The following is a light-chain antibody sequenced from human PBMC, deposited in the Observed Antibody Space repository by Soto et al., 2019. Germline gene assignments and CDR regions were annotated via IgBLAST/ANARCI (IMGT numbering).Light chain of an antibody. J-gene: IGKJ2*01. V-gene: IGKV1-39*01. CDR3: QQSYSTPYT. CDR2: ASS. Sequence: DLQMTQSPSSLSVSVGDRVTITCRASRSISSYLNWYQQKPGKAPKLLIYASSNLQSGVPSRFSGSGSGTDFTLTISSLQPEDFATYYCQQSYSTPYTFGQATKLEI. CDR1: RSISSY.